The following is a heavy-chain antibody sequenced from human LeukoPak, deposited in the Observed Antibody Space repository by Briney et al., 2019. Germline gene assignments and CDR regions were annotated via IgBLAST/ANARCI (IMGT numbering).Heavy chain of an antibody. V-gene: IGHV3-30*04. CDR1: GFTFSSYA. D-gene: IGHD3-9*01. Sequence: GRSLRLSCAACGFTFSSYAMHWVRQAPGKGLEWVAAISYDGSNKYYADSVKGRFTISRDSSKNTLYLQMNSLRAEDTAVYYCARADGDWFFADYYYYMDVWGKGTTVTVSS. CDR3: ARADGDWFFADYYYYMDV. CDR2: ISYDGSNK. J-gene: IGHJ6*03.